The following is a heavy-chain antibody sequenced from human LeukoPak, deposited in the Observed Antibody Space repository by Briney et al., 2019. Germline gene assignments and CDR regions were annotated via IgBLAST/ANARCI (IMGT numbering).Heavy chain of an antibody. CDR3: ARGQGGSGSSFDY. Sequence: KPGGSLRLSCAASGFPFSSYSMNWVRQAPGKGLEWVSSISSSSSYIYYADSVKGRFTISRDNAKNSLYLQMNSLRAEDTAVYYCARGQGGSGSSFDYWGQGTLVTVSS. CDR2: ISSSSSYI. CDR1: GFPFSSYS. J-gene: IGHJ4*02. V-gene: IGHV3-21*01. D-gene: IGHD6-19*01.